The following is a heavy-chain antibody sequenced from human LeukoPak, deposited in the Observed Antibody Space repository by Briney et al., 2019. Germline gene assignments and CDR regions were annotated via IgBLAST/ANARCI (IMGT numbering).Heavy chain of an antibody. Sequence: GGSLRLSCAASEFTFSNYGMHWVRQAPGKGLEWVAVISFDGSNKYYADSVKVRFTISRDNSKNTLYLQMNSLRAEDTAVYYCAKDRRGGYQLLFVDFWGQGTLVTVSS. CDR2: ISFDGSNK. D-gene: IGHD2-2*01. CDR1: EFTFSNYG. V-gene: IGHV3-30*18. J-gene: IGHJ4*02. CDR3: AKDRRGGYQLLFVDF.